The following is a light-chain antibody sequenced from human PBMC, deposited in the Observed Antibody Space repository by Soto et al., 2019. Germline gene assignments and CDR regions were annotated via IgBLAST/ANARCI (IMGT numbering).Light chain of an antibody. CDR2: GNS. J-gene: IGLJ1*01. V-gene: IGLV1-40*01. CDR1: SSNIGAGYD. CDR3: QSYDSSLSGYV. Sequence: QSVLTQPTSVSGAPGQRVTISCTGSSSNIGAGYDVHWYQQLPGTAPKLLIYGNSNRPSGVPDRFSGSKSGTSASLAITGLQAEDEADYDCQSYDSSLSGYVFGTGTKLTVL.